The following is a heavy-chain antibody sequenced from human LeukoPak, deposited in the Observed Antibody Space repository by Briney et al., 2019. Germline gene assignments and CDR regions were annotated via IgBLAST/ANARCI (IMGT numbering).Heavy chain of an antibody. J-gene: IGHJ6*03. CDR1: GYSFTNFD. Sequence: ASVKVSCKASGYSFTNFDINWMRQATGQGMERMGWMNPNSGNKGYAQKFQGRVSMTMNTSITTAYMELSCLRSEDTAVYYCARGPQWRGDYYYMDVWGRGTTVTVSS. CDR3: ARGPQWRGDYYYMDV. CDR2: MNPNSGNK. V-gene: IGHV1-8*01. D-gene: IGHD6-19*01.